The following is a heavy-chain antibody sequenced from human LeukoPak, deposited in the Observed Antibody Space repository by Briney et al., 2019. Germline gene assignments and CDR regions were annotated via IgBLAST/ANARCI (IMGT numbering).Heavy chain of an antibody. CDR1: RFTLSSYG. D-gene: IGHD5-18*01. CDR3: AKVRIQVWFFSGSGYFDY. Sequence: GGGLRLSCAASRFTLSSYGMHWVRQAPGKGLEWVAFIRYDGSNKYYADSLKGRFTISRDNSKNTLYLQMNSLRAEDTAVYYCAKVRIQVWFFSGSGYFDYWGQGTLVTVSS. CDR2: IRYDGSNK. V-gene: IGHV3-30*02. J-gene: IGHJ4*02.